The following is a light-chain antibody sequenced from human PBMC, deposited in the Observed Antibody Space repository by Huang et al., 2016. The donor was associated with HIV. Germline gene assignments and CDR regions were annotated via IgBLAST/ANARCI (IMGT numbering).Light chain of an antibody. CDR1: QSIGTY. V-gene: IGKV3-11*01. J-gene: IGKJ4*01. CDR2: DTS. Sequence: DIVLTQSPGTLSLSPGARATLSCRASQSIGTYLTWYQHKPGQAPRLLIYDTSNRAAGIPARVSGSGSRTDFTLSINNLEPEDFVVYYCQQRSGWPPTFGGGTKVEL. CDR3: QQRSGWPPT.